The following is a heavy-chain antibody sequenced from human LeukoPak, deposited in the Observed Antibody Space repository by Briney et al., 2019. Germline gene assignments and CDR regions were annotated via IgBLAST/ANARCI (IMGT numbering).Heavy chain of an antibody. CDR2: ISGNGVST. V-gene: IGHV3-23*01. D-gene: IGHD3-3*01. Sequence: GGSLRLSCAASEFTFSSYAMSWVRQAPGKGLEWVSAISGNGVSTYYAYSVKGRFTISRDNSKNTLYLQMNSLRAEDTAVYYCAKEREYSHYDFWSGYLYYFDYWGQGTLVTVSS. CDR3: AKEREYSHYDFWSGYLYYFDY. J-gene: IGHJ4*02. CDR1: EFTFSSYA.